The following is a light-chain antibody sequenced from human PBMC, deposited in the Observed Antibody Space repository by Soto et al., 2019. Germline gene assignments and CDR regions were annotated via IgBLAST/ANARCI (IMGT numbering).Light chain of an antibody. V-gene: IGKV3-20*01. CDR1: QSGSDSY. CDR2: GVS. J-gene: IGKJ1*01. CDR3: KHFGSSHWT. Sequence: EIVLTQSPGTLSLSPGERATLSCRASQSGSDSYLAWYQQKPGQPPRLLIYGVSSRAYGIPDRFSGSGSGTDFTLTISRLEPEDFALYYCKHFGSSHWTFGQGTKVDIK.